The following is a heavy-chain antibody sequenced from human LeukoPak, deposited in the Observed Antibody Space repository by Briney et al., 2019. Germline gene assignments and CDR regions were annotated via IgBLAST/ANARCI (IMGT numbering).Heavy chain of an antibody. D-gene: IGHD3-22*01. CDR3: TTDYYYDSSGYYSTFDY. V-gene: IGHV3-15*01. CDR2: IKSKTDGGTT. Sequence: GGSLRLSCAASGFTFSNAWMSWVRQAPGKGLEWVGRIKSKTDGGTTDYAAPVKGRFTISRDDSKNTLYLQMNSLKTEDTAVYYCTTDYYYDSSGYYSTFDYWGQGTLVTISS. J-gene: IGHJ4*02. CDR1: GFTFSNAW.